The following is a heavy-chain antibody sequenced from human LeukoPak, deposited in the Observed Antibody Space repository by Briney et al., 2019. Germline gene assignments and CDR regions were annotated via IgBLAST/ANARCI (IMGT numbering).Heavy chain of an antibody. J-gene: IGHJ4*02. Sequence: GGSLRLSCAASGFTFSSYGMHWVRQAPGKGLEWVAVISYDGSNKYYADSVKGRFTISRDNSKNTLYLQMNSLRAEDTAVYYCATWLNSRGADYWGQGTLVTVSS. V-gene: IGHV3-30*03. CDR1: GFTFSSYG. CDR2: ISYDGSNK. D-gene: IGHD3-22*01. CDR3: ATWLNSRGADY.